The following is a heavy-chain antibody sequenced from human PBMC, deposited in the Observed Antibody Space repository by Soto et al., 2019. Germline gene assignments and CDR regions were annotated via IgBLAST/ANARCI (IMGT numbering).Heavy chain of an antibody. J-gene: IGHJ4*02. V-gene: IGHV4-31*03. D-gene: IGHD2-15*01. CDR2: IYYSGST. CDR3: ARDAAEVAATHFDY. Sequence: QVQLQESGPGLVKPSQTLSLTCTVSGGSISSGGYYWSWIRQHPGKGLEWIGYIYYSGSTYYNPSLKSRVTISGDTSKNQFSRKLSSVTAADTAVYYCARDAAEVAATHFDYWGQGTLVTVSS. CDR1: GGSISSGGYY.